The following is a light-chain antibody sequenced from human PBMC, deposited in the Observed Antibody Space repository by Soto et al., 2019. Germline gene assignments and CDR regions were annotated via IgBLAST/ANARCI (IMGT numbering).Light chain of an antibody. CDR2: DAS. Sequence: IVLKPSSGNLSLSPGERATLSCRASQTVRNNYLAWYQQKPGQAPRLLIYDASSRATGILDRFSGGGSGTAVSLTISRLEPEDFAVYYCQQFSSDPLTFGGGTKVDNK. J-gene: IGKJ4*01. CDR3: QQFSSDPLT. CDR1: QTVRNNY. V-gene: IGKV3-20*01.